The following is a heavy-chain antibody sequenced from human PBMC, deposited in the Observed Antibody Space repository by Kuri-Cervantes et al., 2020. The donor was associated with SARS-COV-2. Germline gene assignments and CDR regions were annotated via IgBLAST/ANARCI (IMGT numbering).Heavy chain of an antibody. J-gene: IGHJ4*02. V-gene: IGHV3-66*03. CDR1: GFTVSSNY. CDR3: ARDLYGVLYYFDY. Sequence: GGSLRLSCAASGFTVSSNYMSWVRQAPGKGLEWVSLIYRCGSTYYADSVKGRFTISRDNSKNTLYLQMDSLRAEDTAVYYCARDLYGVLYYFDYWGQGTLVTVSS. D-gene: IGHD4-17*01. CDR2: IYRCGST.